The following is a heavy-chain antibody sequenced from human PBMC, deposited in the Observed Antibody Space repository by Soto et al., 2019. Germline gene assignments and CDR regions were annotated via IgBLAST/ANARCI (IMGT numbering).Heavy chain of an antibody. J-gene: IGHJ3*02. V-gene: IGHV4-30-4*01. D-gene: IGHD4-17*01. CDR2: IYHTGST. CDR1: GGSMSRGDYY. CDR3: AREPLYDYGDLSHVFDS. Sequence: QVQLLESGPGLVKPSQTLSLTCTVSGGSMSRGDYYWSWIRQPPGKGLEWIGFIYHTGSTYYSPSLKNRVAISVDTSKNQSSLKLSSVTAADTAVYFCAREPLYDYGDLSHVFDSWGQGTMVTVSS.